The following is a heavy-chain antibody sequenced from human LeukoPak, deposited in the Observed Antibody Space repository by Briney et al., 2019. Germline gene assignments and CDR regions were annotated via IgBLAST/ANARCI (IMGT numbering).Heavy chain of an antibody. CDR3: AKPDIAEAATFDF. CDR2: SSSDGSTK. J-gene: IGHJ4*02. D-gene: IGHD6-19*01. V-gene: IGHV3-30*18. Sequence: GGSLRLSCAASGFTFSSDGMHWVRQAPGKGLEWVAFSSSDGSTKYYADPVKGRFTISRDNSKNTLYLQMNSLRAEDTAVYYCAKPDIAEAATFDFWGQGTLVTVSS. CDR1: GFTFSSDG.